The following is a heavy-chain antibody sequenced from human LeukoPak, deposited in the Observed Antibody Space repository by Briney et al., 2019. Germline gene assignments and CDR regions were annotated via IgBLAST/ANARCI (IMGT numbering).Heavy chain of an antibody. J-gene: IGHJ4*02. CDR3: AKADSSSWVPDY. V-gene: IGHV3-23*01. D-gene: IGHD3-22*01. CDR1: GFTFSSYA. Sequence: AGGSLRLSCAASGFTFSSYAMNWVRQAPGKGLEWVSGISGSGGSTYYADSVKGRFTISRDNFNNMLYLQMNSLRAEDTATYYCAKADSSSWVPDYWGQGTLVTVSS. CDR2: ISGSGGST.